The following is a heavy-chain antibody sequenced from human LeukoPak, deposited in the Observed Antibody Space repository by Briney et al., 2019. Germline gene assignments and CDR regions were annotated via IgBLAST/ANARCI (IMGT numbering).Heavy chain of an antibody. CDR1: GFTFDDYA. V-gene: IGHV3-9*01. D-gene: IGHD2-15*01. Sequence: GGSLRLSCAASGFTFDDYAMHWVRQAPGKGLEWVSGISWNSGSIGYADSVKGRFTISRDNSKNTLYLQMNSLRAEDTAVYYCAGSQRWSPDYWGQGTLVTVSS. CDR3: AGSQRWSPDY. J-gene: IGHJ4*02. CDR2: ISWNSGSI.